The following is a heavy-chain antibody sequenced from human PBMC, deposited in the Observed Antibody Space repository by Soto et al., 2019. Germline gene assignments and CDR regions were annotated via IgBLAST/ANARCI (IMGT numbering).Heavy chain of an antibody. J-gene: IGHJ6*02. CDR2: ISYDGSNK. V-gene: IGHV3-30*03. Sequence: PGGSLGLSCAASGFTLSSYGMPWVRKAPGKGLEWVAVISYDGSNKYYADSVKGRFTISRDNSKNMLYLQMNSLRAEDTAVYYCAQGKDRYYYYGMDVWGQGTTVTVSS. CDR1: GFTLSSYG. CDR3: AQGKDRYYYYGMDV.